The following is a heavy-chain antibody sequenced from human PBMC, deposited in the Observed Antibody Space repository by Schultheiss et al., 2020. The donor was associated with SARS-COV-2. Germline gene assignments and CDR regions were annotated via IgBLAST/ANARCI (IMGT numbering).Heavy chain of an antibody. D-gene: IGHD6-13*01. CDR3: ARDYSSYWFDP. J-gene: IGHJ5*02. CDR2: INPNSGGT. CDR1: GGTFSSYA. Sequence: ASVKVSCKASGGTFSSYAISWVRQAPGQGLEWMGGINPNSGGTNYAQKFQGRVTMTRDTSISTAYMELSRLRSDDTAVYYCARDYSSYWFDPWGQGTLVTVSS. V-gene: IGHV1-2*02.